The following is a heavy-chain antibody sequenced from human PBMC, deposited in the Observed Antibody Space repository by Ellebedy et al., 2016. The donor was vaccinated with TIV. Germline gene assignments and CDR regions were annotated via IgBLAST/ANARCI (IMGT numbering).Heavy chain of an antibody. CDR2: IRQGGSEK. CDR3: ARDSHYYDSSAYQGWFDP. CDR1: GFTFTNYW. Sequence: GESLKISCAASGFTFTNYWMSWVRQAPGKGLEWVATIRQGGSEKYYVDSVKGRFTISRDNAKKTLYLEMNSLRAEDTAVYYCARDSHYYDSSAYQGWFDPWGQGTLVTVSS. J-gene: IGHJ5*02. V-gene: IGHV3-7*01. D-gene: IGHD3-22*01.